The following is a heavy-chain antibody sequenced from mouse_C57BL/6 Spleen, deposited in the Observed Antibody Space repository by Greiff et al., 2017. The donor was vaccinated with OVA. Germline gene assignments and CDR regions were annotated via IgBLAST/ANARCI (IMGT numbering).Heavy chain of an antibody. CDR3: ARWTDYYGSSPYAMDY. V-gene: IGHV1-52*01. D-gene: IGHD1-1*01. Sequence: QVQLQQPGAELVRPGSSVKLSCKASGYTFTSYWMHWVKQRPIQGLEWIGNIDPSDSETHYNQKFKDKATLTVDKSSSTAYMQLSSLTSEDSAVYDGARWTDYYGSSPYAMDYWGQGTSVTVSS. J-gene: IGHJ4*01. CDR1: GYTFTSYW. CDR2: IDPSDSET.